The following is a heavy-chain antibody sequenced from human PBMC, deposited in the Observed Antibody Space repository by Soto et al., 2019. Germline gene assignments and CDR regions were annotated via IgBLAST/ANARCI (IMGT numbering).Heavy chain of an antibody. CDR3: ARDGYGYNSLDN. V-gene: IGHV3-7*01. D-gene: IGHD3-16*02. J-gene: IGHJ4*02. CDR1: GFTLRNYW. Sequence: EVQLVESGGGSVQPGGSLRLSCATSGFTLRNYWMVWVRQAPWKGMEWVANIKEDGGGKYFGDSVRGRFTVSRDNAKNHLYLQMNNLRAEDTAVYYCARDGYGYNSLDNWGQGTLVTVSS. CDR2: IKEDGGGK.